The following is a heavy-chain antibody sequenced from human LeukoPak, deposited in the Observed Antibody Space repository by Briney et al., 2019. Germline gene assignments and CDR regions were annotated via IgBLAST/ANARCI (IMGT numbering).Heavy chain of an antibody. D-gene: IGHD3-10*01. V-gene: IGHV4-34*01. CDR1: NGSFSGHY. J-gene: IGHJ4*02. CDR2: INHSGST. Sequence: SETLSLTCAVYNGSFSGHYWTWIRQPPGKGLEWIGEINHSGSTNYSPSLKSRVTISADTSKNQFSLRLSSVTAADTAVYLCARYVVSGSGRYYFDYWGQGSLVTVSS. CDR3: ARYVVSGSGRYYFDY.